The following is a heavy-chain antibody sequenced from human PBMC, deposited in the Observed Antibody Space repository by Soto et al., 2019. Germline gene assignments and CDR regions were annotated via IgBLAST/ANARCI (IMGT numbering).Heavy chain of an antibody. D-gene: IGHD3-16*01. Sequence: ASVKVSCKSSGYSFSNYNFCWVRQAPGQGLEWLGCISGYNGNTNYAQKLQGRVTMTTDSFTSTAYMELRSLRSDDTAVYYCARDKVWGGFDIWGQGTMVTVSS. CDR1: GYSFSNYN. V-gene: IGHV1-18*01. CDR2: ISGYNGNT. J-gene: IGHJ3*02. CDR3: ARDKVWGGFDI.